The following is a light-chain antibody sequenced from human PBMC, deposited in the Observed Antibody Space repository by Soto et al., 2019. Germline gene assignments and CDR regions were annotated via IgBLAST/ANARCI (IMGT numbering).Light chain of an antibody. V-gene: IGLV2-14*01. CDR2: DVS. Sequence: QSARTQPASVSGSPGQSITISCTGTSSDVGGYHYVSWYQQHPGKAPKLMIYDVSNRPSGVSNRLSGSKSGNTAALTISGLQAEDEADYYCSSYTSSSTLGVVFGGGTKLTVL. CDR3: SSYTSSSTLGVV. J-gene: IGLJ2*01. CDR1: SSDVGGYHY.